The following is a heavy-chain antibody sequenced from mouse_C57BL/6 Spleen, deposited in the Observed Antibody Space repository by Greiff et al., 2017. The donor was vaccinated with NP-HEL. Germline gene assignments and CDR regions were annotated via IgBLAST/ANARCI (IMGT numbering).Heavy chain of an antibody. Sequence: VHVKQSGPELVKPGASVKIPCKASGYTFTDYNMDWVKQSHGKSLEWIGDINPNNGGTIYNQKFKGKATLTVDKSSSTAYMELRSLTSEDTAVYYCARKDYSNYGYFDVWGTGTTVTVSS. CDR1: GYTFTDYN. V-gene: IGHV1-18*01. J-gene: IGHJ1*03. CDR2: INPNNGGT. CDR3: ARKDYSNYGYFDV. D-gene: IGHD2-5*01.